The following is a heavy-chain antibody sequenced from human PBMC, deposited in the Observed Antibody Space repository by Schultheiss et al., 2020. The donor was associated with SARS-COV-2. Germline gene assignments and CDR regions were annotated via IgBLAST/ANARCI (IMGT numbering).Heavy chain of an antibody. CDR1: GFTFSSYA. Sequence: GGSLRLSCAASGFTFSSYAMTWVRQAPGKGLEWVSSIGGSGGSTYYADSVKGRFTISRDNSKNTLYLQMNSLRAEDTAVYYCAKAARRITIFGVVIAYFDYWGQGTLVTVSS. V-gene: IGHV3-23*01. J-gene: IGHJ4*02. CDR3: AKAARRITIFGVVIAYFDY. D-gene: IGHD3-3*01. CDR2: IGGSGGST.